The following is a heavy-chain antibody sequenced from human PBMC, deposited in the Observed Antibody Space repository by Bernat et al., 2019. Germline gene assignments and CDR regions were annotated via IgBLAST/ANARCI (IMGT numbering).Heavy chain of an antibody. V-gene: IGHV3-48*01. CDR3: ARDTEYYYGSGSYYPDGYYYYYYGMDV. J-gene: IGHJ6*02. CDR2: ISSSSSTI. Sequence: EVQLVESGGGLVQPGGSLRLSCAASGFTFSSYSMNWVRQAPGKGLEWVSSISSSSSTIYYADSVNVRFTISRDNAKNSLYLQMNSLRAEDTAVYYCARDTEYYYGSGSYYPDGYYYYYYGMDVWGQGTTVTVSS. D-gene: IGHD3-10*01. CDR1: GFTFSSYS.